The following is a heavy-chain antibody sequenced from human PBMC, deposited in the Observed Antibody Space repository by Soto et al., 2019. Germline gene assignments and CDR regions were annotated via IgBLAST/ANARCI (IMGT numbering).Heavy chain of an antibody. CDR2: IYYSGST. CDR3: ARGERAAGTSYYYYGMEV. CDR1: GGSIGSISCY. D-gene: IGHD6-13*01. V-gene: IGHV4-39*01. J-gene: IGHJ6*02. Sequence: PSETLCLLCTVSGGSIGSISCYCGCIRQPPGKGLEWIGSIYYSGSTYYNPSLKSRVTISVDTSKNQFSLKLSSVTAADTAVYYCARGERAAGTSYYYYGMEVWGQGTTVTVSS.